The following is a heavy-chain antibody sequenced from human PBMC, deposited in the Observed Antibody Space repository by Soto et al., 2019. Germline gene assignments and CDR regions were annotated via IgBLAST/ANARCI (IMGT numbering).Heavy chain of an antibody. Sequence: WSWIRQPAGKGLEWIGFIYHSGSTNYNPSLKSRVTMSVDRSKNQFSLKLRSVTAADTAVYYCARATVTYYYFDYWGQGTLVTVSS. V-gene: IGHV4-30-2*01. D-gene: IGHD4-17*01. CDR3: ARATVTYYYFDY. J-gene: IGHJ4*02. CDR2: IYHSGST.